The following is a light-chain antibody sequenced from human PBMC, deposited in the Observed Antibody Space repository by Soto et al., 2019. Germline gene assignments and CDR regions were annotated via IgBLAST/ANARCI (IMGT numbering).Light chain of an antibody. CDR3: QQYDNLLLT. CDR2: DAS. CDR1: QDISNY. V-gene: IGKV1-33*01. Sequence: TQSPATLSASVGDRVTITCQASQDISNYLNWYQQKPGKAPKLLIYDASNLETGVPSRFSGSGSGTDFTFTISSLQPEDIATYYCQQYDNLLLTFGGGTKVEIK. J-gene: IGKJ4*01.